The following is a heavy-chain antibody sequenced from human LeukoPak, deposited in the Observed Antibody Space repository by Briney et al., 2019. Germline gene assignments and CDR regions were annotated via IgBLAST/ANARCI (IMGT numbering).Heavy chain of an antibody. D-gene: IGHD6-19*01. V-gene: IGHV1-2*02. CDR3: ATDGAVAGTAYPEY. CDR2: INPNSGGT. Sequence: ASVKVSCKASGYTFTSYYMHWVRQAPGQGLEWMGWINPNSGGTKYAQKFQGRVTMTRDTSISTAYMELSSLTSDDTALYYCATDGAVAGTAYPEYWGQGTLVIVSS. J-gene: IGHJ4*02. CDR1: GYTFTSYY.